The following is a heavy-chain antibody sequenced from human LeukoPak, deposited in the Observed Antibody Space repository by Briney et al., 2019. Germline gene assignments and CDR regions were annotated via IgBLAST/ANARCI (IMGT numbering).Heavy chain of an antibody. CDR1: GGSLSGYY. D-gene: IGHD4-17*01. V-gene: IGHV4-34*01. CDR2: IRRSGNA. Sequence: SETLSLTCAVDGGSLSGYYWSWIRQTPGKGLEWIGEIRRSGNANYNPSLKSQVTLSIDTSKNHFSLNLTSVTAADTAMYYCARRPMPTTMTSPFDYWGPGAQVTVSS. J-gene: IGHJ4*02. CDR3: ARRPMPTTMTSPFDY.